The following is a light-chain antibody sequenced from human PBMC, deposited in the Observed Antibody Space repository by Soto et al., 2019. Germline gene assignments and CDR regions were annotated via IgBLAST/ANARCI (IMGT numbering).Light chain of an antibody. CDR3: AQYDSTPLT. CDR1: QSVLYSSNNKNY. V-gene: IGKV4-1*01. J-gene: IGKJ4*01. Sequence: DIVMTQSPDSLAVSLGERATINCKSSQSVLYSSNNKNYLAWYQQKPGQPPKLLIYWASTRESGVPDRFGGSGSGTDFTLTSSSLQAEDVAVYYCAQYDSTPLTFGGGTKVEIK. CDR2: WAS.